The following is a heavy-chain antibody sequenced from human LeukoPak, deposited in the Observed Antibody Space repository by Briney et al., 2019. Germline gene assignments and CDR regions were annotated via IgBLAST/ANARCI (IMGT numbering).Heavy chain of an antibody. V-gene: IGHV3-66*01. J-gene: IGHJ4*02. CDR3: ATEGGTTFSNYFDY. CDR2: IYTGDNK. Sequence: GGSLRLSCAASGFTVSSKYMSWVRQAPGKGLEWVSLIYTGDNKYYRDSVKGRFTISRDKSKNKLYLQMNSLTAEDTAVYFCATEGGTTFSNYFDYWGQGTLATVSS. CDR1: GFTVSSKY. D-gene: IGHD2/OR15-2a*01.